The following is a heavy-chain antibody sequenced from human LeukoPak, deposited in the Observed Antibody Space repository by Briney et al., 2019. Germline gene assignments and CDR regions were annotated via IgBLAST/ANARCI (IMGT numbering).Heavy chain of an antibody. D-gene: IGHD3-22*01. V-gene: IGHV3-21*01. J-gene: IGHJ5*02. CDR1: GFTFSSYS. CDR2: ISSSSSYI. Sequence: GGSLRLSCAASGFTFSSYSMNWVRQAPGKGLEWVSSISSSSSYIYYADSVKGRFTISRDNAKNSLYLQMNSLRAEDTAVYYCARVHYYDSSGYYGWFDPWGQGTLVTVSS. CDR3: ARVHYYDSSGYYGWFDP.